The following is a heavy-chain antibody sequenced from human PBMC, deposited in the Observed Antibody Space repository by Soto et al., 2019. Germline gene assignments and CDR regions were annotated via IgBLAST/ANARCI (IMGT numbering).Heavy chain of an antibody. Sequence: PGGSLRLSCAASGFTFSSYAMSWVRQAPGKGLEWVSAISGSGGSTYYADSVKGRFTISRDNSKNTLYLQMNSLRAEDTAVYYCAKATDFWSGLYYYYYMDVWGKGTTVTVSS. CDR2: ISGSGGST. V-gene: IGHV3-23*01. D-gene: IGHD3-3*01. CDR1: GFTFSSYA. J-gene: IGHJ6*03. CDR3: AKATDFWSGLYYYYYMDV.